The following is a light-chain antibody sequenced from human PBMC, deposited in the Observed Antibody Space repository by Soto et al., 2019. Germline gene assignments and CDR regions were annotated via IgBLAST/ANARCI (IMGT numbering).Light chain of an antibody. V-gene: IGKV1-17*01. CDR1: HDITND. CDR2: AAA. Sequence: DIQMTQSPSSLSASVGDRVTITCRASHDITNDLAWFQQRPGKPPQRLIYAAATLQTGVPSRFSGTGSCTEFTLTINTLQPEDFATYYCLQHNTYPLTFGGGTKVEVK. J-gene: IGKJ4*01. CDR3: LQHNTYPLT.